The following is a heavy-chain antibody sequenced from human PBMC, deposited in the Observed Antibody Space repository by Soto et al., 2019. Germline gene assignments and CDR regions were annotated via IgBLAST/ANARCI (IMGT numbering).Heavy chain of an antibody. CDR1: GGSISSYY. D-gene: IGHD3-10*01. CDR3: ARERTYYYGSGSYHAFDI. J-gene: IGHJ3*02. CDR2: IYYSGST. Sequence: PSETLSLTCTVSGGSISSYYWSWIRQPPGKGLEWIGYIYYSGSTNYNPSLKSRVTISVDTSKNQFSLKLSSVTAADTAVYYCARERTYYYGSGSYHAFDIWGQGTMVTVSS. V-gene: IGHV4-59*08.